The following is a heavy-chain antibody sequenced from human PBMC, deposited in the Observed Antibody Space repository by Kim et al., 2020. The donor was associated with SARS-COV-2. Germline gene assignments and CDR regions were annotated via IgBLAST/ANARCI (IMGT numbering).Heavy chain of an antibody. CDR2: I. D-gene: IGHD4-4*01. J-gene: IGHJ4*02. Sequence: IYYAEPVGGRFTISRDNDKNSLYLQMNSLRAEDTAVYYCARGPNYSPFDYWGQGTLVTVSS. V-gene: IGHV3-48*03. CDR3: ARGPNYSPFDY.